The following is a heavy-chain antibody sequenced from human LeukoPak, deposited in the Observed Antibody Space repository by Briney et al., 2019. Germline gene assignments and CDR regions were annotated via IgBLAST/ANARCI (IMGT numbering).Heavy chain of an antibody. D-gene: IGHD6-19*01. CDR3: ARRSSGWLDY. V-gene: IGHV4-34*01. CDR1: GGSFSGYY. J-gene: IGHJ4*02. Sequence: SETLSLTCGVYGGSFSGYYWSWIRQPPGKGLEWIGEINQSGGTNYNPSLKSRVTISVDRSKNHFSLRLSSVTAAGTAVYYCARRSSGWLDYWGQGILVTVSS. CDR2: INQSGGT.